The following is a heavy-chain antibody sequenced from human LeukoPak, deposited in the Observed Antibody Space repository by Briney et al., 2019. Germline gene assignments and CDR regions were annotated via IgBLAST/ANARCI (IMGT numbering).Heavy chain of an antibody. CDR2: IYPGDSDT. V-gene: IGHV5-51*01. J-gene: IGHJ5*02. CDR3: ARQGSRSSGYINWFDP. Sequence: GESLKISCKGSGYGFTNYWIAWVRQMPGKGLEWMGIIYPGDSDTRYSPSFQGQVTISADKSTSTAYLQWGSLKASDTAMYYCARQGSRSSGYINWFDPWGQGTLVTVSS. CDR1: GYGFTNYW. D-gene: IGHD3-22*01.